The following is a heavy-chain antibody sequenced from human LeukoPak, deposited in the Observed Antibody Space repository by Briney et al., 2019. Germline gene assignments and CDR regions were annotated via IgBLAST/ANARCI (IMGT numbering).Heavy chain of an antibody. CDR1: GGSFSGYY. J-gene: IGHJ4*02. CDR3: ARLRHTRGAYYFDY. CDR2: INHSGCT. Sequence: SETLSLTCAVYGGSFSGYYWSWIRQPPGKGLEWIGEINHSGCTNYNPSLKSRVTISVDTSKNQFSLKLSSVTAADTAVYYCARLRHTRGAYYFDYWGQGTLVTVSP. V-gene: IGHV4-34*01. D-gene: IGHD3-10*01.